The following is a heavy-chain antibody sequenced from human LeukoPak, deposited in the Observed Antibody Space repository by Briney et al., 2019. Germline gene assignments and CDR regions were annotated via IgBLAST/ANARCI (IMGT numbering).Heavy chain of an antibody. J-gene: IGHJ4*02. CDR2: IYYSGST. CDR1: GGSISSYY. D-gene: IGHD3-10*01. Sequence: SETLSLTCTVSGGSISSYYWSWIRQPPGKGLEWIGYIYYSGSTNYNPSLKSRVTISVDTSKNQFSLKLSSVTAADTAVYYCAREDGSGSTGGQGTLVTVSS. CDR3: AREDGSGST. V-gene: IGHV4-59*01.